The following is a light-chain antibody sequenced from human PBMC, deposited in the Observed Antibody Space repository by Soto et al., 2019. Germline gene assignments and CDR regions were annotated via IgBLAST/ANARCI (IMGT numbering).Light chain of an antibody. CDR1: QSISTY. Sequence: IQLTQSPSSLSASVGDRVTITCRASQSISTYLSWYQQKPGKAPKLLIYRTSNLQSGVPSRFSGGGSGAEFTLTISILQPEDFATYYCQQSHSTPLTFGGGTKVEIK. J-gene: IGKJ4*01. CDR2: RTS. V-gene: IGKV1-39*01. CDR3: QQSHSTPLT.